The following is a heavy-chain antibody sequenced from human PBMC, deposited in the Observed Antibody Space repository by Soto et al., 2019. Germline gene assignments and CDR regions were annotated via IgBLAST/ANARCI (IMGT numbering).Heavy chain of an antibody. Sequence: GSLRLSCAASGVTLSDYYMSWIRQAPGKGLEWVSHISGSGNTIDYADSVKGRFTISRDNAKNSLYLQMNSLRDDDTAVFYCARGRYALDYWGQGTRVTVSS. CDR3: ARGRYALDY. J-gene: IGHJ4*02. CDR1: GVTLSDYY. D-gene: IGHD3-16*01. CDR2: ISGSGNTI. V-gene: IGHV3-11*01.